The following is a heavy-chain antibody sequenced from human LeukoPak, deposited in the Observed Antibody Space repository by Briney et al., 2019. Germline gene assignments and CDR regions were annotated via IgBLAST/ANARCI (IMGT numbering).Heavy chain of an antibody. CDR2: INHSGST. CDR3: ARDLYDILTGYYPNWFDP. Sequence: SETLSLTCAVYGGSFSGYYWSWIRQPPGKGLEWIGEINHSGSTNYSPSLKSRVTISVDTSKNQFSLKLSSVTAADTAVYYCARDLYDILTGYYPNWFDPWGQGTLVTVSS. J-gene: IGHJ5*02. V-gene: IGHV4-34*01. D-gene: IGHD3-9*01. CDR1: GGSFSGYY.